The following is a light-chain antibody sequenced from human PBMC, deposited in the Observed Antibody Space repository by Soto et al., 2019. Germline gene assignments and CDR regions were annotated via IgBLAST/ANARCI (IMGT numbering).Light chain of an antibody. CDR2: DAS. CDR1: QDINNY. CDR3: QQYDTLPLT. Sequence: DFQMTQSPSSLSASVGDRVTITCQASQDINNYLNWYQQKPGKAPKLLIYDASNLETGVPSRFSGSGSGTDFTFPISGLQPEDIATYYCQQYDTLPLTFGGGTKVEIK. V-gene: IGKV1-33*01. J-gene: IGKJ4*01.